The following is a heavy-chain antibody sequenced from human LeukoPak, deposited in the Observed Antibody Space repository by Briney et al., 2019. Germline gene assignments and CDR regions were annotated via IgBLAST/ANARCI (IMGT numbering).Heavy chain of an antibody. CDR2: INPSGGST. D-gene: IGHD6-19*01. CDR3: ARDGLLAVAGTYYYGMDV. Sequence: ASVKVSCKASGYTFTSYYMHWVRQAPGQGLEWMGIINPSGGSTSYAQKFQGRVTMTRDTSTSTVYMGLSSLRSEDTAVYYCARDGLLAVAGTYYYGMDVWGQGTTVTVSS. J-gene: IGHJ6*02. CDR1: GYTFTSYY. V-gene: IGHV1-46*01.